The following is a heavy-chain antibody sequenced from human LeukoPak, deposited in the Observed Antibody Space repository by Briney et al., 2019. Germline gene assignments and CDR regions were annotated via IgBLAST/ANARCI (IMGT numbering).Heavy chain of an antibody. D-gene: IGHD6-19*01. CDR3: ARDPSSGWPLGYFDL. V-gene: IGHV4-39*07. Sequence: PSETLSLTCSVSGGSISSSFYYWGWIRQPPGKGLEWIGSIYDSGSTYYNPSLKSRVTISVDTSKNQFSLKLSSVTAADTAVYYCARDPSSGWPLGYFDLWGRGTLVTVSS. CDR1: GGSISSSFYY. CDR2: IYDSGST. J-gene: IGHJ2*01.